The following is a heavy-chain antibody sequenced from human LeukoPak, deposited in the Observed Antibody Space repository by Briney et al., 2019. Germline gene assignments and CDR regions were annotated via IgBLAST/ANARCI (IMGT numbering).Heavy chain of an antibody. V-gene: IGHV3-23*01. CDR2: ITTDGSRT. CDR3: TKGNTVTPDY. Sequence: GGSLRLSCAASGFTFSNYPMNWVRQAPGKGLEWVSAITTDGSRTYNADSVKGRFTISRDNSKNTLYLQMNSLRAEDTAVYYCTKGNTVTPDYWGQGTLVTVSS. D-gene: IGHD4-17*01. CDR1: GFTFSNYP. J-gene: IGHJ4*02.